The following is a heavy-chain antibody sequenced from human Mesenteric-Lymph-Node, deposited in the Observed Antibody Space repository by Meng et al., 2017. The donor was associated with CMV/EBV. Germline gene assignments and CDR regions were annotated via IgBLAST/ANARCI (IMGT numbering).Heavy chain of an antibody. V-gene: IGHV3-7*01. CDR1: GFTFSSYW. J-gene: IGHJ4*02. CDR2: IKQDGSEK. D-gene: IGHD2-15*01. CDR3: ARSLGSS. Sequence: ETLSLTCAASGFTFSSYWMSWVRQAPGKGLEWVANIKQDGSEKYYVDSVKGRFTISRDNAKNSLYLQMNSLRAEDTAVYYCARSLGSSWGQGTLVTVSS.